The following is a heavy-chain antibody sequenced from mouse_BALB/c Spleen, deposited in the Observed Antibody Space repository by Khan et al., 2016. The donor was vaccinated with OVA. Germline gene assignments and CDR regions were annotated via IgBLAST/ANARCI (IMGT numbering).Heavy chain of an antibody. CDR1: GYTFTEYT. CDR2: INHNNGGT. J-gene: IGHJ3*01. V-gene: IGHV1-18*01. Sequence: VQLQQPGPELVKPGASVKISCKTSGYTFTEYTMHWVKQSHGESLEWIGGINHNNGGTGYNQKFKDKATLTVDKSSSTAYIELRSLTSEDSAVYYCASRGWFAYWGQGTLVTVSA. CDR3: ASRGWFAY.